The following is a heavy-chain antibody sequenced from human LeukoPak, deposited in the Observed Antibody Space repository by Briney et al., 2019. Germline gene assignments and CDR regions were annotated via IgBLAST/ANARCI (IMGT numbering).Heavy chain of an antibody. CDR3: ATSPGADYGGDHWFDP. V-gene: IGHV4-39*01. CDR2: ISYGGST. Sequence: PSETLSLTCTVSGGTITSNHYYWGWIRQPPGKGLEWIGSISYGGSTHSNPSLKSRGTMSVDTSKNQFSLKLRSVTATDTAVYHCATSPGADYGGDHWFDPWGQGTLVTVSS. CDR1: GGTITSNHYY. D-gene: IGHD4-23*01. J-gene: IGHJ5*02.